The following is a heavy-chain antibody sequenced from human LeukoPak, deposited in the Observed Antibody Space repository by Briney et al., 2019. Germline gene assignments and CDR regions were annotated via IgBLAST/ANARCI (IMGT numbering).Heavy chain of an antibody. Sequence: GASVKVSCKASGGTSSSYAISWVRQAPGQGLEWMGGIIPIFGTANYAQKFQGRVTITTDESTSTAYMELSSLRSEDTAVYYCASWTGGGYNPXNWFDPWGQGTLVTVSS. V-gene: IGHV1-69*05. CDR2: IIPIFGTA. J-gene: IGHJ5*02. CDR1: GGTSSSYA. D-gene: IGHD5-24*01. CDR3: ASWTGGGYNPXNWFDP.